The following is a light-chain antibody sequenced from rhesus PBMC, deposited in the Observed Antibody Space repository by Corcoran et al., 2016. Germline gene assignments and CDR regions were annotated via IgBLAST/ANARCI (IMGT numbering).Light chain of an antibody. CDR2: DAS. CDR3: QQGYNTPWT. J-gene: IGKJ1*01. V-gene: IGKV1-18*01. CDR1: QGISSW. Sequence: DIQMTQSPSSLSASVGDKVTITCRASQGISSWLAWYQQKPGKAPKLLIYDASSLQSGVPSRFSGSGSGTGYTLTISSLQPEDFATYYCQQGYNTPWTFGQGTKVEIK.